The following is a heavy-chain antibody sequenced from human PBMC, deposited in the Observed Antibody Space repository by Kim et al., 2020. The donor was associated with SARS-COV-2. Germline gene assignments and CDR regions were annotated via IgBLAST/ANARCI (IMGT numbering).Heavy chain of an antibody. CDR3: ARDLGGYFDY. D-gene: IGHD3-16*01. J-gene: IGHJ4*02. V-gene: IGHV3-48*02. CDR2: NTT. Sequence: NTTYHEDSVKGRITITRENAKNSLYLQMNSLRDEDTAVYYCARDLGGYFDYWGQGTLVTVSS.